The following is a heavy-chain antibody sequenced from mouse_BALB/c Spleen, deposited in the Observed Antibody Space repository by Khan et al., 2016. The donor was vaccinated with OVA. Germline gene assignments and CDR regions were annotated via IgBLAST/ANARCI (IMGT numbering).Heavy chain of an antibody. CDR1: GYSITSDYA. V-gene: IGHV3-2*02. J-gene: IGHJ4*01. D-gene: IGHD1-1*01. CDR2: ISYGGST. CDR3: ARKNYYGYAMDY. Sequence: QLEESGPGLVKPSQSLSLICTVTGYSITSDYAWDWIRQFPGNKLEWMGYISYGGSTSYNPSLKSRISITRDTSKNQFFLQLNSVTTEDTATYYCARKNYYGYAMDYWGQGTSVTVSS.